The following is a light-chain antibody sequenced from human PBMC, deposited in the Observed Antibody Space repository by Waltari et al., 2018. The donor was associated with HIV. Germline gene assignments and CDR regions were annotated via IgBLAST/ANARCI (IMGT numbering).Light chain of an antibody. CDR1: QSVNSF. CDR3: QQRNDWPIT. V-gene: IGKV3-11*01. Sequence: EVVLTQSPATLSLSPGRRVTLSCRASQSVNSFLAWYHQKPGQAPRLLIYDASNRATGIPGRFSASGSETDFSLTSSGLQPEDSGVYYCQQRNDWPITFGQGTRLEIK. J-gene: IGKJ5*01. CDR2: DAS.